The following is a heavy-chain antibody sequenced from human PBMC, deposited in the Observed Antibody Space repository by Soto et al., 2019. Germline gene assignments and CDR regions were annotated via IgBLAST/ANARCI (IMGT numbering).Heavy chain of an antibody. J-gene: IGHJ6*02. CDR2: IVVGSGNT. D-gene: IGHD6-6*01. CDR3: AAGIAARLYYYYGMDV. CDR1: GFTFTSSA. V-gene: IGHV1-58*01. Sequence: SVKVSCKASGFTFTSSAVQWMRQARGQRLERIGWIVVGSGNTNYAQKFQERVTITRDMSTSTAYMELSSLRSEDTAVYYCAAGIAARLYYYYGMDVWGQGTTVTVSS.